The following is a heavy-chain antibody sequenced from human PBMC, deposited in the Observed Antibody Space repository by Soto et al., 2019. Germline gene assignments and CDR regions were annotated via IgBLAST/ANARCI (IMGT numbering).Heavy chain of an antibody. J-gene: IGHJ6*02. CDR1: GGSFSGYY. D-gene: IGHD5-18*01. V-gene: IGHV4-34*01. CDR3: ARGRARYTYGMDV. Sequence: SETLSLTCAVYGGSFSGYYWSWIRQPPGKGLEWIGEINHSGSTNYNPSLKSRVTISVDTSKNQFSLKLSSVTAADTAVYYCARGRARYTYGMDVWGQGTTVTVSS. CDR2: INHSGST.